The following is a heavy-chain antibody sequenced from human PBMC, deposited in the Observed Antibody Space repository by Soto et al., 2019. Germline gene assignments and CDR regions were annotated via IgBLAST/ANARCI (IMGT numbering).Heavy chain of an antibody. V-gene: IGHV3-53*01. D-gene: IGHD5-18*01. J-gene: IGHJ6*02. CDR3: ARGKRGYSSLTYGMDV. CDR2: IYSGGST. Sequence: EVQLVESGGGLIQPGGSLRLSCAASGFTVSSNYMSWVRQAPGKGLEWVSVIYSGGSTYYADSVKGRFTISRDNSKNTLYLQMNSLRAEDTAVYYCARGKRGYSSLTYGMDVWGQGTTVTVSS. CDR1: GFTVSSNY.